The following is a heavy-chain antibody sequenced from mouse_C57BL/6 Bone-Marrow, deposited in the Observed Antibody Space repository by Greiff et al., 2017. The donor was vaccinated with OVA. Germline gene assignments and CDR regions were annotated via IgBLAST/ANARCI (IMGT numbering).Heavy chain of an antibody. CDR2: IYPRSGNT. Sequence: ASVKLSCKASGYTFTSYGISWVKQRTGQGLEWIGEIYPRSGNTYYNEKFKGKATLTADKSSSTAYMELRSLTSEDSAVYFCAREIYYYGSSYYFDYWGQGTTLTVSS. CDR3: AREIYYYGSSYYFDY. CDR1: GYTFTSYG. D-gene: IGHD1-1*01. J-gene: IGHJ2*01. V-gene: IGHV1-81*01.